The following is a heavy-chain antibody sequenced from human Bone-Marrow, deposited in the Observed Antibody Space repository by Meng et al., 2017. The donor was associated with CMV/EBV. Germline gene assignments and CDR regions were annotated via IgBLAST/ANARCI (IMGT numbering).Heavy chain of an antibody. D-gene: IGHD3-16*01. Sequence: GESLKFSCAASGSTFDNYGIHWVRKTPGKGVEWVAFIRHDGTNRYYGDSVKGRFTISRDNSKSTVYMQMNSLRPEETAVYYCAKDLLLFGGPNAYFDYWGQGTLVTVSS. CDR2: IRHDGTNR. V-gene: IGHV3-30*02. J-gene: IGHJ4*02. CDR1: GSTFDNYG. CDR3: AKDLLLFGGPNAYFDY.